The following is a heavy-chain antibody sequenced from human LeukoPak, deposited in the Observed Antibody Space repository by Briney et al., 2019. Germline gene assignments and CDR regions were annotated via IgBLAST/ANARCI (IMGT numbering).Heavy chain of an antibody. D-gene: IGHD1-1*01. J-gene: IGHJ4*02. CDR2: INLGGSVT. CDR1: GFTFSSYA. CDR3: AKALEPPFWFDY. V-gene: IGHV3-23*01. Sequence: GGSLRLSCAASGFTFSSYAMSWVRQAPGKGLDWVSAINLGGSVTYNADSVKGRFTIFRDNSKNTLYLQMNSLRVEDTAIYYCAKALEPPFWFDYWGQGTLVTVSS.